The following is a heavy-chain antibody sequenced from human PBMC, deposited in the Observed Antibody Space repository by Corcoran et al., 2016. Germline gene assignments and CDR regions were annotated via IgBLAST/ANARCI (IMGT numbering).Heavy chain of an antibody. V-gene: IGHV1-18*01. Sequence: QVQLVQSGAEVKKPGASVKVSCKASGYTFTSYGISWVRQAPGQGLEWMGWISAYNGNTNYAQKLQGRVTMTTDTSTSTAYMELRSLRSEDTAVYYWARELGDYYYYYGMDVWGQGTTVTVSS. D-gene: IGHD1-26*01. CDR1: GYTFTSYG. CDR3: ARELGDYYYYYGMDV. J-gene: IGHJ6*02. CDR2: ISAYNGNT.